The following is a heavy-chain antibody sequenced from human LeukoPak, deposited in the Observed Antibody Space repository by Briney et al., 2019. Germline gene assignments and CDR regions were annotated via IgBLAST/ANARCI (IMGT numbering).Heavy chain of an antibody. CDR3: ADTDYYDSSGYYYAAFDI. Sequence: ASVKVSCKASGGTFSSYAISWVRQAPGQGLEWMGRIIPILGIANYAQNSQGRVTITADKSTSTAYMELSSLRSEDTAVYYCADTDYYDSSGYYYAAFDIWGQGTMVTVSS. V-gene: IGHV1-69*04. D-gene: IGHD3-22*01. CDR2: IIPILGIA. CDR1: GGTFSSYA. J-gene: IGHJ3*02.